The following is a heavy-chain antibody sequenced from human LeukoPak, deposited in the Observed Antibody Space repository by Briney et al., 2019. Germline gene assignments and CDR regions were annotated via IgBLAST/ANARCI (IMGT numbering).Heavy chain of an antibody. CDR1: GFSFSSFA. J-gene: IGHJ4*02. CDR3: AKGPAKYSGYDYFEY. Sequence: GGSLGLSCAASGFSFSSFAMSWVRQAPGKGLEWVSVISGLGDSTNYAESVKGRFTISRDNSKNTVYLLMNSLRGEDTAVYYCAKGPAKYSGYDYFEYWGQGTLVTVSS. CDR2: ISGLGDST. D-gene: IGHD5-12*01. V-gene: IGHV3-23*01.